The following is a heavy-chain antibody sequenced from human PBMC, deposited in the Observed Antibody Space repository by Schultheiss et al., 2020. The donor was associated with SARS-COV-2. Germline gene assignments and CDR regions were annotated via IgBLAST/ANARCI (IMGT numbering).Heavy chain of an antibody. Sequence: GGSLRLSCAASGFTFSSYGMHWVRQAPGKGLEWVAVISYDGSNKYYADSVKGRFTISRDNSKNTLYLQMNSLRAEDTAVYYCAKGLPYDYVWGSYRYYYYGMDVWGQGTTVTVSS. J-gene: IGHJ6*02. CDR1: GFTFSSYG. D-gene: IGHD3-16*02. CDR2: ISYDGSNK. CDR3: AKGLPYDYVWGSYRYYYYGMDV. V-gene: IGHV3-30*18.